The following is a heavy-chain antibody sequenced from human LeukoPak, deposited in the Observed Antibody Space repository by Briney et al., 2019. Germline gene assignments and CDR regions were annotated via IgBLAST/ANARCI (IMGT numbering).Heavy chain of an antibody. J-gene: IGHJ4*02. D-gene: IGHD2-8*01. CDR2: ISGSGGST. Sequence: TGGSLRLSCAASGFTFSSYAMSWVRQAPGKGLEWVSAISGSGGSTYYADSVKGRFTISRDNSKNTLYLQMNSLRAEDTAVYYCAKEMDIELMVYATDYWGQGTLVTVSS. V-gene: IGHV3-23*01. CDR1: GFTFSSYA. CDR3: AKEMDIELMVYATDY.